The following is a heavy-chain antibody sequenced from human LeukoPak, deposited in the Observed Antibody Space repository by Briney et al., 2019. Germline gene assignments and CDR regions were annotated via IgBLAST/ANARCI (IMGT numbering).Heavy chain of an antibody. CDR1: GGSISSSSYY. CDR2: IFYSGST. Sequence: KPSETLSLTCTVSGGSISSSSYYWGWIRQPPGKGLEWIGSIFYSGSTYYNPSLKSRVTISVDTSKNQFSLKLSSVTAADTAVYYCARRGYYGSGRPFDYWGQGTLVTVSS. CDR3: ARRGYYGSGRPFDY. J-gene: IGHJ4*02. D-gene: IGHD3-10*01. V-gene: IGHV4-39*07.